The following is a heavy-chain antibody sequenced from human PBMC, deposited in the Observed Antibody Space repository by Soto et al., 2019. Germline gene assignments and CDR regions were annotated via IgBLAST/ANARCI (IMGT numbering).Heavy chain of an antibody. J-gene: IGHJ6*02. V-gene: IGHV1-46*01. CDR2: INHSGPTT. D-gene: IGHD5-12*01. CDR1: GYTLTSCY. CDR3: ERPQTARHYDDGMEV. Sequence: QVQLVQSGAEVKKPGAAVKVSCKSSGYTLTSCYMHWVRQAPGQGLEWMGMINHSGPTTDYAQTYQGRVTMTRDTSTSTNYMELSSLTSEDTAVYYCERPQTARHYDDGMEVWGPGTAVNASS.